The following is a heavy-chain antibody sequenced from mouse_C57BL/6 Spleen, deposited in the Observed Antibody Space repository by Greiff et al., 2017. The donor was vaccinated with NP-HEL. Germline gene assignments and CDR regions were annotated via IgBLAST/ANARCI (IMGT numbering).Heavy chain of an antibody. Sequence: QVQLQQPGAELVKPGASVKLSCKASGYTFTSYWMHWVKQRPGQGLEWIGMIHPNSGSTNYNEKFKSKATLTVDKSSSTAYMQLSSLTSEDAAVYYCASRQLAWFAYWGQGTLVTVSA. CDR3: ASRQLAWFAY. CDR2: IHPNSGST. V-gene: IGHV1-64*01. J-gene: IGHJ3*01. D-gene: IGHD3-2*01. CDR1: GYTFTSYW.